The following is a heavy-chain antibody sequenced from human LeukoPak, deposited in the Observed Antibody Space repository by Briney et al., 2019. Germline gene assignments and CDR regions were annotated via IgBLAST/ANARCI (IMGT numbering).Heavy chain of an antibody. CDR1: GGSISSYF. CDR3: ARQVYDYVWGSYRYGYFDH. CDR2: IYYIGTT. V-gene: IGHV4-39*01. D-gene: IGHD3-16*02. Sequence: SETLSLTCTVSGGSISSYFWAWIRQPPGKGLEWIGTIYYIGTTYYNPSLKSRVTISVDTSNNHFSLKLSSVTAADTAVYYCARQVYDYVWGSYRYGYFDHWGQGTMVTVSS. J-gene: IGHJ4*02.